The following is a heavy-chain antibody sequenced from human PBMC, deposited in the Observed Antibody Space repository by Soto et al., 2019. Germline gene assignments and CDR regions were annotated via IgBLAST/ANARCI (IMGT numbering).Heavy chain of an antibody. CDR3: ARDSPIGSTSSGYDAIDS. CDR2: TIPLLNVA. J-gene: IGHJ4*02. Sequence: QVQLVQSGAEVKKPGSSVKVSCKASGGTFSTSTFTWVRQAPGQGLEWMGRTIPLLNVADYAQDFQGRVTITADKSTRTAYMELTSLTSKDTAVYYCARDSPIGSTSSGYDAIDSWGQGTLVTVSS. CDR1: GGTFSTST. V-gene: IGHV1-69*08. D-gene: IGHD5-12*01.